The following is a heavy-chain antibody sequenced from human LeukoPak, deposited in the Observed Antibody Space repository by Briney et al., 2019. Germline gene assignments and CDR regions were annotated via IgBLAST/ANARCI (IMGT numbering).Heavy chain of an antibody. J-gene: IGHJ6*03. CDR3: AYYYYDSSGYSRADPYYYYMDV. V-gene: IGHV3-21*01. CDR1: GFTFSSYS. CDR2: ISSSSSYI. Sequence: GGSLRLSCAASGFTFSSYSMNWVRQAPGKGLEWVSSISSSSSYIYYADSVKGRFTISRDNSKNTLYLQMNSLRAEDTAVYYCAYYYYDSSGYSRADPYYYYMDVWAKGPRSPSP. D-gene: IGHD3-22*01.